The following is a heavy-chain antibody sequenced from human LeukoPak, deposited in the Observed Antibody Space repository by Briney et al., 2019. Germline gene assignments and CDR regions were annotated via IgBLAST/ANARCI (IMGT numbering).Heavy chain of an antibody. J-gene: IGHJ4*02. CDR3: ARRPGTFDY. CDR2: INHSGST. Sequence: SETLSLTCTVSGGSISSYYWSWIRQPPGKGLEWIGEINHSGSTNYNPSLKSRVTISVDTSKNQFSLKLSSVTAADTAVYYCARRPGTFDYWGQGTLVTVSS. CDR1: GGSISSYY. V-gene: IGHV4-34*01. D-gene: IGHD1-1*01.